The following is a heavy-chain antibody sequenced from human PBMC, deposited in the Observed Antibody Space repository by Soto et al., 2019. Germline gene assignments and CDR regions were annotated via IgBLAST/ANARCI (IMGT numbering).Heavy chain of an antibody. D-gene: IGHD1-26*01. CDR2: IKQDGSEK. V-gene: IGHV3-7*01. CDR3: AKEGGLSGSYYISSSYYFDY. CDR1: GFTFTSYW. J-gene: IGHJ4*02. Sequence: GGSLRLSCAASGFTFTSYWMSWVRQAPGKGLEWVANIKQDGSEKYYVDSVKGRFTISRDNAKNSLYLQMNSLRAEDTSVYYFAKEGGLSGSYYISSSYYFDYWGQGTLVTVSS.